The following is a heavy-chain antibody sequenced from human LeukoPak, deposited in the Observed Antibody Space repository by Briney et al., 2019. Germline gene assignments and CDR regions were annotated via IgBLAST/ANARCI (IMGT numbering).Heavy chain of an antibody. D-gene: IGHD3-9*01. Sequence: GGSLRLSCAASGFTVSSNYMSWVRQAPGKGLEWVSVIYSGGSTYCADSVKGRFTISRDNSKNTLYLQMNSLRAEDTAVYYCARVLTGYYTYWGQGTLVTVSS. CDR2: IYSGGST. J-gene: IGHJ4*02. CDR1: GFTVSSNY. CDR3: ARVLTGYYTY. V-gene: IGHV3-53*01.